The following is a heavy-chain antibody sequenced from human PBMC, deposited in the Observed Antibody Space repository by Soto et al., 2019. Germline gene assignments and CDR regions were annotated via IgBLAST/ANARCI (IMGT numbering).Heavy chain of an antibody. CDR3: ARDSRGYDFWSGYSPRGYFDY. CDR1: GYTFTGYY. D-gene: IGHD3-3*01. J-gene: IGHJ4*02. CDR2: INPNSGGT. V-gene: IGHV1-2*04. Sequence: QVQLVQSGAEVKKPGASVKVSCKASGYTFTGYYMHWVRQAPGQGLEWMGWINPNSGGTNYAQKFQCWVTMTRATSISTAYMELSRLRSDDTAVYYCARDSRGYDFWSGYSPRGYFDYWGQGTLVTVSS.